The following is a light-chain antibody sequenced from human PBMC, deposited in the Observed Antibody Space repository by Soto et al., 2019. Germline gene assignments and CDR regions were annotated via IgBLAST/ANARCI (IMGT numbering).Light chain of an antibody. V-gene: IGKV3-20*01. CDR2: GAS. Sequence: SPGTLSLSPGERATLSCRASQSVSSSYLAWYQQKPGQAPRLLIYGASSRATGIPDRFSGSGSGTDFTLTISRLEPEDFAVYYGQQYGSPLNTLGKGTALAIK. CDR1: QSVSSSY. J-gene: IGKJ5*01. CDR3: QQYGSPLNT.